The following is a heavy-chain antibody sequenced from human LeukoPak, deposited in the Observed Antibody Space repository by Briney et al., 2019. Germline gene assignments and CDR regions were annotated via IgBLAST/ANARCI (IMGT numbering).Heavy chain of an antibody. J-gene: IGHJ4*02. Sequence: GGSLRLSCAVSGFNFYDYGMSWVRQAPGKGLEWVSGLNWNGGSTGYADSVKGRFTISRDNAKNSLYLQMNSLRDEDTAVYYCASSLVYQYSGSFRDYWGQGTLVTVSS. CDR1: GFNFYDYG. CDR3: ASSLVYQYSGSFRDY. D-gene: IGHD1-26*01. CDR2: LNWNGGST. V-gene: IGHV3-20*04.